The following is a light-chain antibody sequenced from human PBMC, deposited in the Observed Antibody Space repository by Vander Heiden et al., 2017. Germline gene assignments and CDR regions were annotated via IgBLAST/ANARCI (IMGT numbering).Light chain of an antibody. CDR3: QHYSTYFYT. V-gene: IGKV1-5*03. J-gene: IGKJ2*01. Sequence: DIQMTQSPSTLSASVGDRVTITCRASQGISQWLAWYQQKPGKAPNLLIYEASTLENGVPSRFSDSGSGSEFALTISSLQPDDVATYYCQHYSTYFYTFGQGTKLEIK. CDR1: QGISQW. CDR2: EAS.